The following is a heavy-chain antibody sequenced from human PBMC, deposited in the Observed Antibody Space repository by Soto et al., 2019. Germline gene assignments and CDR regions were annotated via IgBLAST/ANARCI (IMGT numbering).Heavy chain of an antibody. CDR1: GFSFSGSA. CDR2: ISGSGDST. Sequence: EVQLVESGGGLVQPGGSLKLSCAASGFSFSGSAMHWVRQAPGRGLEWVATISGSGDSTYYADSVKGRFTISRDNSRNTVTLQMNSLRADDTAVYYCAKRGYCSGGTCFGDYFQHWGQGTLVIVSS. D-gene: IGHD2-15*01. J-gene: IGHJ1*01. CDR3: AKRGYCSGGTCFGDYFQH. V-gene: IGHV3-23*04.